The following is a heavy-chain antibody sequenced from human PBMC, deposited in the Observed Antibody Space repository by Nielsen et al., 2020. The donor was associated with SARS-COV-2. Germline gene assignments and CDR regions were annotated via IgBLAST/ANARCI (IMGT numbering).Heavy chain of an antibody. Sequence: WIRQPPGTGLEWIGEINHSGSTNYNPSLKSRVTISVDTSKNQFSLKLSSVTAADTAVYYCAGRGYYRLERGIHYYYYGMDVWGQGTTVTVSS. CDR2: INHSGST. J-gene: IGHJ6*02. V-gene: IGHV4-34*01. CDR3: AGRGYYRLERGIHYYYYGMDV. D-gene: IGHD1-1*01.